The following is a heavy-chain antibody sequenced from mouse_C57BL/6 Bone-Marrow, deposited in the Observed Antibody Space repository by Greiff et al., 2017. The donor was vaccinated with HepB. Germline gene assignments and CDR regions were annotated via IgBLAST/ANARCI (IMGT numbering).Heavy chain of an antibody. J-gene: IGHJ4*01. V-gene: IGHV1-5*01. Sequence: EVQLQQSGTVLARPGASVKMSCKTSGYTFTSYWMHWVKQRPGQGLEWIGAIYPANSDTSYNQKFKGKAKLTAVTSASTAYMELSSLTNEDSAVYYCTRLWLLRVDYWGQGTSVTVSS. CDR1: GYTFTSYW. D-gene: IGHD2-3*01. CDR2: IYPANSDT. CDR3: TRLWLLRVDY.